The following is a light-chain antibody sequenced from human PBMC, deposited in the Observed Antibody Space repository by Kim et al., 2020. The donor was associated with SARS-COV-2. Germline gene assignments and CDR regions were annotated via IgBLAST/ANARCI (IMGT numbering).Light chain of an antibody. CDR2: DST. J-gene: IGLJ3*02. CDR3: SLSYSGGRV. CDR1: TRVVTTGHD. Sequence: PGGTVTPPCGPSTRVVTTGHDPFWFQQNPGQAPMTLIYDSTNKHSWTPARFSASLLVGKAALTLSGAQPEDEADYYCSLSYSGGRVFGGGTQLTVL. V-gene: IGLV7-46*01.